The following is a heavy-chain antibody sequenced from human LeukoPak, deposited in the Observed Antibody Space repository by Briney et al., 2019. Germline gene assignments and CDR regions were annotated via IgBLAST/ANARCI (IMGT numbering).Heavy chain of an antibody. J-gene: IGHJ4*02. Sequence: GGSLRLSCAASGFIFDDYAMHWVRQAPGKGLEWVSFISGGGGSTSYADSVKGRFTTSRDNSKNSLYLRMNSLRIEDTALYYCAKVGHPYDSWSGYKWGQGTLVTVSS. CDR3: AKVGHPYDSWSGYK. CDR2: ISGGGGST. D-gene: IGHD3-3*01. CDR1: GFIFDDYA. V-gene: IGHV3-43*02.